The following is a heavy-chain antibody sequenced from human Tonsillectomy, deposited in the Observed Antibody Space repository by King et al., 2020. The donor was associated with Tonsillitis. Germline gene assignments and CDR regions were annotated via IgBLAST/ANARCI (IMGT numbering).Heavy chain of an antibody. Sequence: VQLVESGGGVVQPGRSLRLSCAASGFTFSSYGMHWVRQAPGKGLEWVAVIWYNGSNKYYADSVKGRFTISRENSKNTLYLQMNSLRAEDTAVYYCVRDGRGFAYWGQGTLVTVSS. CDR1: GFTFSSYG. D-gene: IGHD1-26*01. CDR3: VRDGRGFAY. J-gene: IGHJ4*02. V-gene: IGHV3-33*01. CDR2: IWYNGSNK.